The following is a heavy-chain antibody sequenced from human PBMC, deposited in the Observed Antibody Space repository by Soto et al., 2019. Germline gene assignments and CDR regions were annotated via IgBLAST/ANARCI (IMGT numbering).Heavy chain of an antibody. V-gene: IGHV1-18*01. CDR3: ARGYCSGGSCYPQGMDV. J-gene: IGHJ6*02. Sequence: ASVKVSCKASGYTFTSYGISWARQAPGQGLEWMGWISAYNGNTNYAQKLQGRVTMTTDTSTSTAYMELRSLRSDDTAVYYCARGYCSGGSCYPQGMDVWGQGTTVTVSS. CDR2: ISAYNGNT. CDR1: GYTFTSYG. D-gene: IGHD2-15*01.